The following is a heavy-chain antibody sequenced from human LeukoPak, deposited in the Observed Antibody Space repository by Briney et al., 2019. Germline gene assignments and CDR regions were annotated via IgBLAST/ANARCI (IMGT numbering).Heavy chain of an antibody. CDR2: INPNSGGT. Sequence: ASVKVSCKASGYTFTGYYMHWVRQAPGQGLEWMEWINPNSGGTNYAQKFRGRVTMTRDTSISTAYMELSRLRSDDTAVYYCARARRITIFGVVIPFDYWGQGTLVTVSS. CDR1: GYTFTGYY. CDR3: ARARRITIFGVVIPFDY. V-gene: IGHV1-2*02. J-gene: IGHJ4*02. D-gene: IGHD3-3*01.